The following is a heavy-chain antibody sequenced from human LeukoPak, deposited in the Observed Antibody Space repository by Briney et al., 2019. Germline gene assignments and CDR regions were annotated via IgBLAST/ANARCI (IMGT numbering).Heavy chain of an antibody. Sequence: ASVKVSCKASGYTFTSYYMHWVRQAPGQGLEWMGIINPSGGSTSYAQKFQGRVTMTRDTSTSTVYMELSSLRSEDTAVYYCAPPPIIRVRGVLVAYWGKGPLVTASS. J-gene: IGHJ4*02. D-gene: IGHD3-10*01. V-gene: IGHV1-46*01. CDR3: APPPIIRVRGVLVAY. CDR1: GYTFTSYY. CDR2: INPSGGST.